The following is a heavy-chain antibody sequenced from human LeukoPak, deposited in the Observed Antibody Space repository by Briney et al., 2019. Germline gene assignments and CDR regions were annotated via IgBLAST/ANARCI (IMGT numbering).Heavy chain of an antibody. CDR3: ASGISYYYDSSGYYPFDY. V-gene: IGHV4-39*01. CDR2: IYYSGSA. J-gene: IGHJ4*02. CDR1: GGSISSSSYY. Sequence: SETLSLTCTVSGGSISSSSYYWGWIRQPPGKGLEWIGSIYYSGSAYYNPSLKSRVTISIDTSKNQFPLKLSSVTAADTAVYYCASGISYYYDSSGYYPFDYWGQGTLVTVSS. D-gene: IGHD3-22*01.